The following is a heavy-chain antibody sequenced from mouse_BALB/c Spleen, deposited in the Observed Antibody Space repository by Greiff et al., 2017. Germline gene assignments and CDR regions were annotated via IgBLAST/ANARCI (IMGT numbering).Heavy chain of an antibody. CDR2: ISSGGSYT. CDR3: ARHRDY. CDR1: GFTFSSYG. J-gene: IGHJ2*01. V-gene: IGHV5-6*01. Sequence: EVQLMESGGDLVKPGGSLKLSCAASGFTFSSYGMSWVRQTPDKRLEWVATISSGGSYTYYPDSVKGRFTISRDNAKNTLYLQMSSLKSEDTAMYYCARHRDYWGQSTTLTVSS.